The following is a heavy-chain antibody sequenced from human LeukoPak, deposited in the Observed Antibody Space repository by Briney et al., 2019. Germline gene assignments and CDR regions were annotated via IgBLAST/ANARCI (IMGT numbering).Heavy chain of an antibody. CDR1: GGSISSYY. J-gene: IGHJ4*02. Sequence: SETLSLTCTVSGGSISSYYWSWIRQSPGKGLEWIGYNSYSGGSNYNPSLKSRVTISVDTSKNQFSLKLSSVTAADTAVYYCARGFHSNSWYIDYWGQGTLVTVSS. D-gene: IGHD6-13*01. CDR2: NSYSGGS. CDR3: ARGFHSNSWYIDY. V-gene: IGHV4-59*12.